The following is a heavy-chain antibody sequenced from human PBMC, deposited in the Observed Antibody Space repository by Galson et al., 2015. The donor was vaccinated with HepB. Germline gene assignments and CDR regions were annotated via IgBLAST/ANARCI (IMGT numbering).Heavy chain of an antibody. Sequence: SLRLSCAASGFTFSTYGMHWVRQAPGKGLEWVAVIWYDGTKKYYADSVKGRFSISRDNSKNTLYLQMNSLRAEDTAVYYCAGQYYDILTGTTEAFDIWGQGTMVIVSS. V-gene: IGHV3-33*01. CDR3: AGQYYDILTGTTEAFDI. D-gene: IGHD3-9*01. CDR1: GFTFSTYG. J-gene: IGHJ3*02. CDR2: IWYDGTKK.